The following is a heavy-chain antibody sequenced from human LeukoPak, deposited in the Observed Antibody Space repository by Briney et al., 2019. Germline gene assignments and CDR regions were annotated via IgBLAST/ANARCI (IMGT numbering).Heavy chain of an antibody. CDR1: GFTFSSYW. V-gene: IGHV3-74*01. Sequence: GGPLRLSCAASGFTFSSYWMHWVRQAPGKGLVWVSRINSDGSSTSYADSVKGRFTISRDNAKNTLYLQMNSLRAEDTAVYYCAIPYQPGDNWFDPWGQGTLVTVSS. CDR2: INSDGSST. J-gene: IGHJ5*02. CDR3: AIPYQPGDNWFDP. D-gene: IGHD2-2*01.